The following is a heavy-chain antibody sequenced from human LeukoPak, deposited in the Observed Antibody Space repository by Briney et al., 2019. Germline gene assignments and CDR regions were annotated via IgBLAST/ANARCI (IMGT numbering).Heavy chain of an antibody. CDR2: ISGSDGST. CDR1: GFTFSNYA. D-gene: IGHD2-15*01. CDR3: AKGRGYCNGGSCYSDY. Sequence: QPGGSLRLSCTASGFTFSNYAMSWVRQAPGKGLEWVSTISGSDGSTYYADSVKGRFTISRDNSKNTLYLQMNSLRVEDTAIYYCAKGRGYCNGGSCYSDYWGQGTLVTVSS. V-gene: IGHV3-23*01. J-gene: IGHJ4*02.